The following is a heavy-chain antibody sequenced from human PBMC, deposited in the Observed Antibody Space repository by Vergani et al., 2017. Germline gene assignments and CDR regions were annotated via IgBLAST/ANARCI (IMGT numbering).Heavy chain of an antibody. D-gene: IGHD5-12*01. Sequence: QVQLVQSGAEVKKPGSSVKVPCRASGGKFSNYAINWVRQAPGQGLEWMGGIIPMFGTANYAQKFQDKITITADESTSTVYMELSSLKSEDTAVYYCARNKYSGYDYRAAFESWGRGTRVTVSS. CDR1: GGKFSNYA. J-gene: IGHJ4*02. CDR3: ARNKYSGYDYRAAFES. V-gene: IGHV1-69*12. CDR2: IIPMFGTA.